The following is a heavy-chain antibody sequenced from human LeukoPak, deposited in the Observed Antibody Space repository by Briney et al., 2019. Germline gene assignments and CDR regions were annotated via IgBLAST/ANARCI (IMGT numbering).Heavy chain of an antibody. D-gene: IGHD6-13*01. CDR2: IYYSGST. V-gene: IGHV4-39*07. J-gene: IGHJ4*02. Sequence: SETLSLTCTVSGGSISSSSYYWGWIRQPPGKGLEWIGSIYYSGSTYYNPSLKSRVTISVDTSKNQFSLKLSSVTAADTAVYYCARLSSSWYYFDYWGQGTLVTVSS. CDR1: GGSISSSSYY. CDR3: ARLSSSWYYFDY.